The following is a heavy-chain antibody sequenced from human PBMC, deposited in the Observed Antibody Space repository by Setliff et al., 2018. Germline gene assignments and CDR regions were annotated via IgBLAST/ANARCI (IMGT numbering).Heavy chain of an antibody. D-gene: IGHD3-10*01. V-gene: IGHV1-18*01. CDR2: ISAYNGNT. Sequence: ASVKVSCKASGYTFTNYGINWVRQAPGQGLEWLGWISAYNGNTHYAQKLQGRVSMTTDTSTSTAYMELRSLRSDDTAVYYCARIVLLWFGESGGFDYWGQGTLVTVSS. CDR3: ARIVLLWFGESGGFDY. CDR1: GYTFTNYG. J-gene: IGHJ4*02.